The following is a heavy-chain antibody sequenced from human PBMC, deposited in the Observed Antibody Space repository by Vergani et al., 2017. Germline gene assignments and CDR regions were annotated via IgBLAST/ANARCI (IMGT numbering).Heavy chain of an antibody. D-gene: IGHD3-10*01. CDR2: ISSSSSTI. Sequence: EVQLVESGGGLVQPGRSLRLSCAASGFTFSSYSMNWVRQAPGKGLEWVSYISSSSSTIYYADSVKGRFTISRDNAKNSLYLQMNSLRAEDTAVYYCAKERVKRYSYNWFDPWGQGTLVTVSS. J-gene: IGHJ5*02. CDR1: GFTFSSYS. CDR3: AKERVKRYSYNWFDP. V-gene: IGHV3-48*01.